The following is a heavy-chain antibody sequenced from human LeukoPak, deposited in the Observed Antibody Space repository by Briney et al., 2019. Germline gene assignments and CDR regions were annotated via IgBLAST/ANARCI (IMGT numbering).Heavy chain of an antibody. V-gene: IGHV4-59*01. CDR1: GGSISSYY. CDR2: IYYSGST. J-gene: IGHJ4*02. CDR3: ARGEYYDFWSGYYNGFDY. D-gene: IGHD3-3*01. Sequence: SETLSLTCTVSGGSISSYYWSWIRQPPGKGLEWIGYIYYSGSTNYNPPLKSRVTISVDTSKNQFSLKLSSVTAADTAVYYCARGEYYDFWSGYYNGFDYWGQGTLVTVSS.